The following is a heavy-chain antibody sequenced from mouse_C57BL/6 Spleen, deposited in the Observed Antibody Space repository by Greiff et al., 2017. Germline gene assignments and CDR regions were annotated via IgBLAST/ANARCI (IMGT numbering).Heavy chain of an antibody. CDR3: ASAELGPFDY. V-gene: IGHV1-4*01. J-gene: IGHJ2*01. Sequence: VHLVESGAELARPGASVKMSCKASGYTFTSYTMPWVKQRPGQGLEWIGYINPSSGYTKYNQKFKDKATLTADKSSSTAYMQLSSLTSEDSAVYYCASAELGPFDYWGQGTTLTVSS. CDR1: GYTFTSYT. D-gene: IGHD4-1*01. CDR2: INPSSGYT.